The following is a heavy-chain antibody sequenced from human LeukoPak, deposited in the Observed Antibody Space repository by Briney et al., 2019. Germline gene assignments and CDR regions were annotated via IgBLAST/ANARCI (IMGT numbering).Heavy chain of an antibody. CDR3: ARGKRSGYYPFLVY. V-gene: IGHV1-8*01. Sequence: ASVKVSCEASGYTFTSYDINWVRQATGQGLEWMGWMNPNSGNTGYAQKFQGRVTMTRNTSISTAYMELSSLRSEDTAVYYCARGKRSGYYPFLVYWGQGTLVTVSS. CDR1: GYTFTSYD. D-gene: IGHD3-3*01. J-gene: IGHJ4*02. CDR2: MNPNSGNT.